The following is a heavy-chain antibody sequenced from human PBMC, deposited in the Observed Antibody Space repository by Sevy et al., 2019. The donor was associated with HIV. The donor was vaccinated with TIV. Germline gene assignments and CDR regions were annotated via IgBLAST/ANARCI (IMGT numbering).Heavy chain of an antibody. D-gene: IGHD3-22*01. CDR3: ARYYYDSSGIDY. CDR1: GFTFSRYW. V-gene: IGHV3-74*01. Sequence: GGSLRLSFTASGFTFSRYWMHWVRQAPGKGLVWVSRINSDGSSTSYADSVKGRFTISRDNAKNTLYLQMNSLRAEDTAVYYCARYYYDSSGIDYWDQGTLVTVSS. J-gene: IGHJ4*02. CDR2: INSDGSST.